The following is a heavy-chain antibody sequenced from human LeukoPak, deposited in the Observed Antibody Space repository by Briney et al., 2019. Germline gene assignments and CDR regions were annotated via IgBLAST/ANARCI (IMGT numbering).Heavy chain of an antibody. CDR1: GGSISSGSYY. J-gene: IGHJ1*01. CDR3: ARHPNPSHGGTIIVAFQH. CDR2: IYYSGST. V-gene: IGHV4-39*01. Sequence: AETLSLTCTVYGGSISSGSYYWGWLRQPRGKGLDRIVGIYYSGSTYYSPFLKSRVTISVNTSKNQFSLKLSSVTAADTAVYYCARHPNPSHGGTIIVAFQHWGQGTLVTVSS. D-gene: IGHD3-22*01.